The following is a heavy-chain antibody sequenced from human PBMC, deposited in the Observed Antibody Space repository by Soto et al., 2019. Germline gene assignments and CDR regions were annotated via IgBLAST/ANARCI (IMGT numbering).Heavy chain of an antibody. D-gene: IGHD3-10*01. J-gene: IGHJ4*01. Sequence: SVILSLTCAVSGGYITGADSYWLCIRKPPWQGLEWIGYIAYRGDTYYNPSLKSRVTISVDKSKNQFSLKLSSVTAADTAVYYCARAGGLLLWFGELLSDEYYFDYWGQGTLVTVSS. CDR3: ARAGGLLLWFGELLSDEYYFDY. CDR2: IAYRGDT. V-gene: IGHV4-30-2*01. CDR1: GGYITGADSY.